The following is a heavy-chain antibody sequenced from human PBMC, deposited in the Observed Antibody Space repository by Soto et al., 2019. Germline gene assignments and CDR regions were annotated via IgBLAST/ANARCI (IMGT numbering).Heavy chain of an antibody. V-gene: IGHV3-33*01. J-gene: IGHJ4*02. D-gene: IGHD3-16*02. CDR2: IWYDGSNK. CDR1: GFTFSSYG. Sequence: GGSLRLSCAASGFTFSSYGMHWVRQAPGKGLEWVAVIWYDGSNKYYADSVKGRFTISRDNSKNTLYLQMNSLRAEDTAVYYCARTHYDYIWGSYRTFDYWGQGTLVTVSS. CDR3: ARTHYDYIWGSYRTFDY.